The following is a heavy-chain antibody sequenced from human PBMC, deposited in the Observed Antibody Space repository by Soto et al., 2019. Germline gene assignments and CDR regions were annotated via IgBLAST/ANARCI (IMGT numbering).Heavy chain of an antibody. V-gene: IGHV3-30*03. CDR3: ARDLWEDITIFGVVINPSYYYYGMDV. Sequence: QPGGSLRLSCAAFGFTFSSYGMHWVRQSPGKGLEWVAVISYDGSNKYYADSVKGRFTISRDNSKNTLYLQMNSLRAEDTAVYYCARDLWEDITIFGVVINPSYYYYGMDVWGQGTTVTVSS. D-gene: IGHD3-3*01. CDR1: GFTFSSYG. J-gene: IGHJ6*02. CDR2: ISYDGSNK.